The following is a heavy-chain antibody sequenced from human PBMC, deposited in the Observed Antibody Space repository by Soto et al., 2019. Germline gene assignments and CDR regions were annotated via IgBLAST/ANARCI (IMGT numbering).Heavy chain of an antibody. CDR3: ARDHFSRSSDHYYYYYGMDV. Sequence: VQLVETGGCLIQPGGSLRLSCAASGFTVSSNYMSWVRQAPGKGLEWVSVIYSGGSTYYADSVKGRFTISRDNSKNTLYLQMNSLRAEDTAVYYCARDHFSRSSDHYYYYYGMDVWGQGTTVTVSS. V-gene: IGHV3-53*02. D-gene: IGHD6-6*01. CDR1: GFTVSSNY. CDR2: IYSGGST. J-gene: IGHJ6*02.